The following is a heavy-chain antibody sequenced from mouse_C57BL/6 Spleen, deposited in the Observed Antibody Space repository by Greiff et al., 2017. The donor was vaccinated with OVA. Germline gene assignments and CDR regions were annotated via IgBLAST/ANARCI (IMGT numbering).Heavy chain of an antibody. CDR3: ARFRSFYDYDEDYAMDY. CDR1: GYAFSSSW. D-gene: IGHD2-4*01. CDR2: IYPGDGDT. V-gene: IGHV1-82*01. J-gene: IGHJ4*01. Sequence: VQLQQSGPELVKPGASVKISCKASGYAFSSSWMNWVKQRPGKGLEWIGRIYPGDGDTNYNGKFKGKATLTADKSSSTAYMQLSSLTSEDSAVYFCARFRSFYDYDEDYAMDYWGQGTSVTVSS.